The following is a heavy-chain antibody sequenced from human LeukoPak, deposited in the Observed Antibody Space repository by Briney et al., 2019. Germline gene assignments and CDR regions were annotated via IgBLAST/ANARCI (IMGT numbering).Heavy chain of an antibody. Sequence: DPSQTLSLTCTVSGGSISSGGYYWSWIRQHPGKGLEWIGYIYYSGSTYYNPSLKSRVTISVDTSKNQFSLKLSSVTAADTAVYYCAKDGSKVREVIAYYFDYWGQGTLVTVSS. CDR1: GGSISSGGYY. D-gene: IGHD3-10*01. CDR3: AKDGSKVREVIAYYFDY. V-gene: IGHV4-31*03. CDR2: IYYSGST. J-gene: IGHJ4*02.